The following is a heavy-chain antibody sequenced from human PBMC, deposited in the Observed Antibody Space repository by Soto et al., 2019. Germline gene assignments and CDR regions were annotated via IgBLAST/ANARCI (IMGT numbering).Heavy chain of an antibody. CDR2: ISVSGGST. Sequence: PGGALRHSWAASGFTFSSYAMSWVRQGPGKGLEWVSAISVSGGSTYYAASVKGRFTISRANSKNTLHLQMTSLRAEDTAVYSCANPPFVVAVGGGYYFDYWGQGTLVTFSS. CDR3: ANPPFVVAVGGGYYFDY. V-gene: IGHV3-23*01. D-gene: IGHD2-15*01. CDR1: GFTFSSYA. J-gene: IGHJ4*02.